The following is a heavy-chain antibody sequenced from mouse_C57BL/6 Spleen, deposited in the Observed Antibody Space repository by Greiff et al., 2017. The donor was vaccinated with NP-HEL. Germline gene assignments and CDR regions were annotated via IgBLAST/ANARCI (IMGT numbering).Heavy chain of an antibody. CDR3: AREEGLRSWFAY. D-gene: IGHD2-4*01. Sequence: VQLKESGPGMVKPSQSLSLTCTVTGYSITSGYDWHWIRHFPGNKLEWMGYISYSGSTNYNPSLKSRISITHDTSKNHFFLKLNSVTTEDTATYYCAREEGLRSWFAYWGQGTLVTVSA. CDR2: ISYSGST. J-gene: IGHJ3*01. V-gene: IGHV3-1*01. CDR1: GYSITSGYD.